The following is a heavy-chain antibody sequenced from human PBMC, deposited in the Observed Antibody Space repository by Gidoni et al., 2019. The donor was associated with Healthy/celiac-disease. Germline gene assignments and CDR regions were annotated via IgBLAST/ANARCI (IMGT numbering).Heavy chain of an antibody. V-gene: IGHV4-39*01. CDR2: IYYSGST. CDR1: GGSISSSSYY. CDR3: ARWLRYGENGY. J-gene: IGHJ4*02. Sequence: QLQLQESGPGLVKPSETLSLTCTVSGGSISSSSYYWGWIRQPPGKGLEWIGSIYYSGSTYYNPSLKSRVTISVDTSKNQFSLKLSSVTAADTAVYYCARWLRYGENGYWGQGTLVTVSS. D-gene: IGHD4-17*01.